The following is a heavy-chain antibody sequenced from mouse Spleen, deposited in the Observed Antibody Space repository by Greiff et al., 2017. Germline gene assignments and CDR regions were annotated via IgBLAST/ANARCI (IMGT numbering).Heavy chain of an antibody. CDR2: IDPSDSYT. J-gene: IGHJ2*01. CDR1: GYTFTSYW. V-gene: IGHV1-69*01. D-gene: IGHD4-1*01. Sequence: QVQLQQPGAELVMPGASVKLSCKASGYTFTSYWMHWVKQRPGQGLEWIGEIDPSDSYTNYNQKFKGKATLTVDKSSSTAYMQLSSLTSEDSAVYYCARGGLGVNFDYWGQGTTLTVSS. CDR3: ARGGLGVNFDY.